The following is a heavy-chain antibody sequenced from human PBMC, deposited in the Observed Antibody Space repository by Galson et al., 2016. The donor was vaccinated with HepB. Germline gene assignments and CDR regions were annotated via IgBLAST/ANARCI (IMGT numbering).Heavy chain of an antibody. Sequence: SLRLSCAASGIAFSNSIMHWVRQAPGMGPEWVAGTSFEGYSKYYLDAVNGRFTIYRDDSKKTLYLQMDSLRAEDTALYYWAREGYSSGLAPAFDDWGQGTLVTVSS. CDR1: GIAFSNSI. CDR2: TSFEGYSK. CDR3: AREGYSSGLAPAFDD. V-gene: IGHV3-30-3*01. J-gene: IGHJ4*02. D-gene: IGHD6-25*01.